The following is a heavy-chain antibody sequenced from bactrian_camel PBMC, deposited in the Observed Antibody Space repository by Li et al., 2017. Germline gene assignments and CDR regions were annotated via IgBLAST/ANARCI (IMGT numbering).Heavy chain of an antibody. CDR1: GYRYASYC. J-gene: IGHJ4*01. V-gene: IGHV3S55*01. Sequence: HVQLVESGGGSVQAGGSLRLSCAASGYRYASYCMGWFRQAPGKEREAVASISTDGNPTYADSVKGRFTFSKDNAENTLYLQMDSLKPEDTAKYYCAAARLSDSCGLWFLTAPSRGDPFWGQGTQVTVS. CDR2: ISTDGNP. D-gene: IGHD4*01. CDR3: AAARLSDSCGLWFLTAPSRGDPF.